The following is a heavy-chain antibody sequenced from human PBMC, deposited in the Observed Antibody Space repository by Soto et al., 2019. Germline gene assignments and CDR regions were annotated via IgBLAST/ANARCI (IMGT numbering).Heavy chain of an antibody. CDR2: ISSSSSTI. CDR3: VRVVVVIPPGYYYAMDV. Sequence: WGSMRLFCAASGITFRSYIMTLVRQAPGKGLEWVSYISSSSSTIYYADSVKGRFTISRDNGKNSLFLQMNSLRDEDTAVYYCVRVVVVIPPGYYYAMDVWGQGTTVTVSS. J-gene: IGHJ6*02. V-gene: IGHV3-48*02. D-gene: IGHD3-22*01. CDR1: GITFRSYI.